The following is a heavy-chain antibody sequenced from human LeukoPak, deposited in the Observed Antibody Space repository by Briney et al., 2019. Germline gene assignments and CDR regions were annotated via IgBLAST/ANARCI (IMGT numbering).Heavy chain of an antibody. CDR2: IYYSGST. CDR3: ARRRYYGSGSLYFDY. D-gene: IGHD3-10*01. V-gene: IGHV4-39*01. CDR1: GGSISSSSYY. Sequence: PSETLSATRTVSGGSISSSSYYWGWIRQPPGKGLEWIGSIYYSGSTYYNPSLKSRVTISVDTSKNQFSLKLSSVTAADTAVYYCARRRYYGSGSLYFDYGGQGTVVTVSS. J-gene: IGHJ4*02.